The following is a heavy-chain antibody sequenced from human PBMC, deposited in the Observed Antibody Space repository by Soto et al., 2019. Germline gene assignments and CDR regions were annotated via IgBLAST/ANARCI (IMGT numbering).Heavy chain of an antibody. J-gene: IGHJ6*02. V-gene: IGHV3-74*01. D-gene: IGHD3-10*01. CDR2: INSDGSST. Sequence: GGSLRLSCAASGFTFSSYWMHWVRQAPGKGLVWVSRINSDGSSTYYADSVKGRFTISRDNSKNTLYLQMNSLRAEDTAVYYCAKNFYGSGSYYHYGMDVWGQGTTVTVSS. CDR3: AKNFYGSGSYYHYGMDV. CDR1: GFTFSSYW.